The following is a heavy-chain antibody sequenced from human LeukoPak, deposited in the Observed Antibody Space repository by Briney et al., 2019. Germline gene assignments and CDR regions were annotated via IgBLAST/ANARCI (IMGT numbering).Heavy chain of an antibody. CDR2: ISGSDGST. CDR3: AKDSAKKYDDY. D-gene: IGHD2/OR15-2a*01. V-gene: IGHV3-23*01. J-gene: IGHJ4*02. Sequence: PGGSLRLSCAASGFTFSSYAMSWVRQAPGKGLESVSGISGSDGSTNYADSVKGRFTISRENSKNTLYLQMNSLRAEDTAVYYCAKDSAKKYDDYWGQGTLVTVSS. CDR1: GFTFSSYA.